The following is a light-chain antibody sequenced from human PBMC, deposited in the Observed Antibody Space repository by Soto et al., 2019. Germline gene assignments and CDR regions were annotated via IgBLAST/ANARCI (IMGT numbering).Light chain of an antibody. Sequence: QSVLTQPASVSGSPGQSITISCTGTSSDGGGYNYVSWYQQHPGKAPKLMIYEVSNRPSGVSNRFSGSKSGNTSSLTISGLQAEEEVAYYCSSYTSRSTLEVFGTGTKLTVL. CDR1: SSDGGGYNY. J-gene: IGLJ1*01. CDR2: EVS. V-gene: IGLV2-14*01. CDR3: SSYTSRSTLEV.